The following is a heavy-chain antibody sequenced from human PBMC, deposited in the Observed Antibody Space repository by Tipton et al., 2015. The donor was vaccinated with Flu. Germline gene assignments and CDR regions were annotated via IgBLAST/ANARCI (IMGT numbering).Heavy chain of an antibody. CDR2: INPSDNGT. V-gene: IGHV1-2*02. D-gene: IGHD5-24*01. CDR3: ARDGAGYNGAFDM. CDR1: EYIFPSYH. Sequence: QLVQSGPEVKKPGASVKVSCKASEYIFPSYHVHWVRQAPGQGLEWMGWINPSDNGTRYSQKFQGRVTMTRDTSISTVYMELTRLSSDDTAVYYCARDGAGYNGAFDMWGQGTMVIVSS. J-gene: IGHJ3*02.